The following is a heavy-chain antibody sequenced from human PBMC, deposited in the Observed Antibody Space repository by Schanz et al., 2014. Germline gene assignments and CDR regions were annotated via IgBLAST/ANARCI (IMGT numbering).Heavy chain of an antibody. CDR3: AKGRFGELSAFDI. CDR2: ISGSCGST. Sequence: EVPLLESGGGLVQPGGSLRLSCAASGFTFSSYAMTWVLQAPGKGLEWVSAISGSCGSTYYADSVKGRFTISRDNSKNTLYLQMNILRAEDTAVYYCAKGRFGELSAFDIWGQGTMVTVSS. D-gene: IGHD3-10*01. CDR1: GFTFSSYA. V-gene: IGHV3-23*01. J-gene: IGHJ3*02.